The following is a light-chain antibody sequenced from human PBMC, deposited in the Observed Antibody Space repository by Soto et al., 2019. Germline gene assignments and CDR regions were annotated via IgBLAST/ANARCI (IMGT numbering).Light chain of an antibody. CDR3: QQYNYWRLT. CDR2: GAS. Sequence: EIVMTQSPATLSESPGERATLSCRASQSVSSNLAWYQQKPGQAPRLLIYGASTRATGIPAGFSGSGSGTEFTLTISSLQSEDFAVYSCQQYNYWRLTFGQGTKVEIK. J-gene: IGKJ1*01. V-gene: IGKV3-15*01. CDR1: QSVSSN.